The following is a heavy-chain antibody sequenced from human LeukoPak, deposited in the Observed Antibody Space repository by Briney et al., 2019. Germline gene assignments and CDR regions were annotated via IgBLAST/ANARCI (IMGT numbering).Heavy chain of an antibody. CDR3: TRPGLSDSGKYYVDS. Sequence: SGGSLRLSCLASGFIFHESYMTWVRQAPGKGPDWVADINPDGSAQAYSDSVRGRFTISRDNNKNILFLQMNILRVDDTAVYYCTRPGLSDSGKYYVDSWGQGILVTVSS. CDR2: INPDGSAQ. V-gene: IGHV3-7*01. D-gene: IGHD3-10*01. CDR1: GFIFHESY. J-gene: IGHJ5*01.